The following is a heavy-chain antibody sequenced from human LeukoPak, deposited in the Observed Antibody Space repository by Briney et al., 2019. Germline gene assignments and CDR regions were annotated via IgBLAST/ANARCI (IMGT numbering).Heavy chain of an antibody. CDR3: ASLWDGGY. D-gene: IGHD1-26*01. V-gene: IGHV3-7*01. CDR1: GFTFSSYW. J-gene: IGHJ4*02. CDR2: IKQDGSEK. Sequence: GGSLRLSCAASGFTFSSYWMSWVRQAPGKGLEWVANIKQDGSEKYYVDSVRGRFTISRDNAKNSLSLQMSSLRVEDTAVYYCASLWDGGYWGQGTLVSVSS.